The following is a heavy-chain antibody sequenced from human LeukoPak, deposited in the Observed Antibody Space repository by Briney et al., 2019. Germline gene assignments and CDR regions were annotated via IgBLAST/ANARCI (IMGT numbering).Heavy chain of an antibody. V-gene: IGHV1-69*04. Sequence: WASVKVSCKASGGTFSSYAISWVRQAPGRGLEWMGRIIPILGIANYAQKFQGRVTITADKSTSTAYMELSSLRSEDTAVYYCASEYGGNFNWGQGTLVTVSS. CDR1: GGTFSSYA. D-gene: IGHD4-23*01. J-gene: IGHJ4*02. CDR2: IIPILGIA. CDR3: ASEYGGNFN.